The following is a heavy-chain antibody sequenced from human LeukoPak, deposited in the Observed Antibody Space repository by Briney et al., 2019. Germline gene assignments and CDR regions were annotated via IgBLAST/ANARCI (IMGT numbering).Heavy chain of an antibody. Sequence: GGSLRLSCAASGFTFSNSAMNWVRQVPGKGLEWVSSIDYDSSHICYAASVRGRFTISRDNARNSVYLQMNSLRVEDTAVYYCARDPLRYLRVGHYDYWGQGTLVAVSS. CDR1: GFTFSNSA. CDR2: IDYDSSHI. CDR3: ARDPLRYLRVGHYDY. J-gene: IGHJ4*02. V-gene: IGHV3-21*01. D-gene: IGHD3-9*01.